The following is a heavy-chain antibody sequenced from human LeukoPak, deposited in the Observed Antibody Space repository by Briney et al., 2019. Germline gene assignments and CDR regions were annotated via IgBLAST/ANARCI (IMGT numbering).Heavy chain of an antibody. V-gene: IGHV4-59*08. CDR1: GGSISSYY. D-gene: IGHD3-10*01. CDR3: ARARRGFDY. J-gene: IGHJ4*02. CDR2: IYYSGST. Sequence: KTSETLSLTCTVSGGSISSYYWSWIRQPPGKGLEWIGYIYYSGSTNYSPSLKSRVTISVDTSKNQFSLKLSPVTAADTAVYYCARARRGFDYWGQGTLVTVSS.